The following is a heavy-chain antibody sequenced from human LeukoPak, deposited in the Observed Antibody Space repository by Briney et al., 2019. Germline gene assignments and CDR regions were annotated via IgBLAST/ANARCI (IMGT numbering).Heavy chain of an antibody. Sequence: ASVKVSCKASGYTFTGYYMHWVRQAPGQGLEWMGWINPNSGGTNCAQKFQGRVTMTRDTSISTAYMELSRLRSDDTAVYYCARVDLTYYYGSGSSIPAAFDIWGQGTMVTVSS. CDR1: GYTFTGYY. CDR3: ARVDLTYYYGSGSSIPAAFDI. CDR2: INPNSGGT. J-gene: IGHJ3*02. V-gene: IGHV1-2*02. D-gene: IGHD3-10*01.